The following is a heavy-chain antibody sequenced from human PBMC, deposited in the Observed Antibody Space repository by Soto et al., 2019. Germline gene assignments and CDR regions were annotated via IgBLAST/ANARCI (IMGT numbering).Heavy chain of an antibody. D-gene: IGHD6-19*01. CDR2: IKQDGSEK. J-gene: IGHJ3*02. Sequence: GGSLRLSCAASGFTFSGYWMSWVRQAPGKGLEWVANIKQDGSEKYYVDSVKGRFAISRDNAKNSLYLQMNSLRAEDTAVYYCERNAVAGGAFDIWGQGTMVTVSS. V-gene: IGHV3-7*03. CDR1: GFTFSGYW. CDR3: ERNAVAGGAFDI.